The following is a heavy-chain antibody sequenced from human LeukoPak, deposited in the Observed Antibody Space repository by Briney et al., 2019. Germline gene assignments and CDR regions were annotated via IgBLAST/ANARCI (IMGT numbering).Heavy chain of an antibody. Sequence: GGPLRLSCAASGFPFNAYWMTWVRQAPGKGLEWVANIRQDGDTKYYVDSVKGRFTISRDNAMNSLYLQMNSLRAEDTAIYYCARSLPYGTTWYGRSDFWGQGTLVTVSS. CDR3: ARSLPYGTTWYGRSDF. J-gene: IGHJ4*02. V-gene: IGHV3-7*03. CDR1: GFPFNAYW. D-gene: IGHD6-13*01. CDR2: IRQDGDTK.